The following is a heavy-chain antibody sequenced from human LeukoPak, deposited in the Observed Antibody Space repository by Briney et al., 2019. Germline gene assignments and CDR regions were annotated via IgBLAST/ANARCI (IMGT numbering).Heavy chain of an antibody. V-gene: IGHV1-46*03. CDR2: INPSGGST. J-gene: IGHJ4*02. D-gene: IGHD4-11*01. CDR3: ATGGTTVTNFDY. Sequence: ASVKVSCKASGYTFTSYYMHWVRQAPGQGFEWMGIINPSGGSTSYAQKFQGRVTMTRDMSTSTVYMELSSLRSEDTAVYYCATGGTTVTNFDYWGQGTLVTVSS. CDR1: GYTFTSYY.